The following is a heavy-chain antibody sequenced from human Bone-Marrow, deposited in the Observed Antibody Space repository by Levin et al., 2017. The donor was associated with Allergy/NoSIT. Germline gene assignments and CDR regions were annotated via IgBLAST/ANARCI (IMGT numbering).Heavy chain of an antibody. CDR2: IYSDGST. Sequence: GESLKISCAASGFTVSRNYTNWVRQAPGKGLEWVSLIYSDGSTHYADSVRGRFTISRDNSKNTLFLQMTSLRVDDTAVYYCASNADFGYWGQGTLVTVSS. CDR3: ASNADFGY. CDR1: GFTVSRNY. J-gene: IGHJ4*02. V-gene: IGHV3-53*01.